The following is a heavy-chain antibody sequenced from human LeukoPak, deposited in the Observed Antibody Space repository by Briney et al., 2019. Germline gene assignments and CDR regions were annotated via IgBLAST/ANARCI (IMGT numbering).Heavy chain of an antibody. Sequence: GGSLRLSCAASGFPFNAYWMTWVRQAPGKGLEWVANIRQDGDTKYYVDSVKGRFTISRDNAMNSLYLQMNSLRAEDTAVYFCAREGYTNGWYRNWGQGTLVTVSS. D-gene: IGHD6-19*01. J-gene: IGHJ4*02. CDR2: IRQDGDTK. CDR3: AREGYTNGWYRN. V-gene: IGHV3-7*03. CDR1: GFPFNAYW.